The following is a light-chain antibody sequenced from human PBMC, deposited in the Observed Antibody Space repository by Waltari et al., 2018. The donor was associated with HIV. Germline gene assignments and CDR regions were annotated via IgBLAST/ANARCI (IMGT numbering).Light chain of an antibody. V-gene: IGLV1-47*01. CDR2: RNN. CDR3: AAWDDSLSGKWV. CDR1: SAKLGSHS. J-gene: IGLJ3*02. Sequence: QSLLSHRPSGSDTPGQPVTLDCSPSSAKLGSHSMYWYQPIPGTAATLLIHRNNQRPSGVPDRFSGSKSGTSASLAISGLRSEDEADFYCAAWDDSLSGKWVFGGGTKLTVL.